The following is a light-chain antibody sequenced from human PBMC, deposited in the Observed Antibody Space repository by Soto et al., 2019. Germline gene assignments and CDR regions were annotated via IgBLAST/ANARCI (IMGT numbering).Light chain of an antibody. CDR1: QSVSSY. J-gene: IGKJ2*02. CDR3: QQPGT. Sequence: EIVLTQSPATLSLSPGERATLSCRASQSVSSYLAWYQQKPGQAPRLLIYDASNRATGTPARFSGSGSGTDFTLTISSLEPEDFAVYYCQQPGTFGQGTKLEIK. CDR2: DAS. V-gene: IGKV3-11*01.